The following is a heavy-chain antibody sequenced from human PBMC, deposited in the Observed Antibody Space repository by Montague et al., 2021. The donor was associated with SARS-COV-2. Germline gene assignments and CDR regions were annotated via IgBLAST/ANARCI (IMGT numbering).Heavy chain of an antibody. D-gene: IGHD6-19*01. CDR2: IEEDGSEK. J-gene: IGHJ2*01. CDR3: ARERQDSSGWSTYWYFDL. Sequence: SLSLSCPASGFTFSSYWMSWVRQAPGKGLEWVANIEEDGSEKYYMDSVKGRFTISRDNAKNSLSLQMNSLRAEDTAVYYCARERQDSSGWSTYWYFDLWGRGTLVTVSS. V-gene: IGHV3-7*01. CDR1: GFTFSSYW.